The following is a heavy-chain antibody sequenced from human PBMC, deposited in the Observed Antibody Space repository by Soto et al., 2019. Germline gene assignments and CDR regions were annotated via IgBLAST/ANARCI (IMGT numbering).Heavy chain of an antibody. J-gene: IGHJ6*02. D-gene: IGHD3-10*01. CDR2: IIPILGIA. Sequence: QVQLVQSGAEVKKPGSSVKVSCKASGGTFSSYTISWVRQAPGQGLEWMGRIIPILGIANYAQKFQGRVTITADQSTSTAYMELSCLRSEDTAVYYCARVDYYGSGTVGMDVWGQGTTVTVSS. CDR3: ARVDYYGSGTVGMDV. CDR1: GGTFSSYT. V-gene: IGHV1-69*02.